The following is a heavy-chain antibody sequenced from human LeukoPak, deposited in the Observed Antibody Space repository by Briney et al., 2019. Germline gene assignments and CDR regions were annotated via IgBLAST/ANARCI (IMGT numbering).Heavy chain of an antibody. CDR2: ISRSSAYI. Sequence: PGGSLRLSCAASGFTFSRNNMNWVRQAPGKGLEWVSSISRSSAYIYYADSVKGRFTISRDNAKNSLYLQMNSLRAEDTAVYYCASFPPYMVRTDAFDIWGQGTMVTVSS. V-gene: IGHV3-21*01. CDR3: ASFPPYMVRTDAFDI. D-gene: IGHD3-10*01. CDR1: GFTFSRNN. J-gene: IGHJ3*02.